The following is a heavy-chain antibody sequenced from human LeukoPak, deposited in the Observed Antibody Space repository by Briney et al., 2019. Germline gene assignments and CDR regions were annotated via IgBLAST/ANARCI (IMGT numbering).Heavy chain of an antibody. CDR3: ARWNYDILTGYRYFDY. CDR1: GGSISSYY. J-gene: IGHJ4*02. D-gene: IGHD3-9*01. Sequence: SETLSLTCTVSGGSISSYYWSWIRQPPGKGLEWIGDIYYSGSTNYNPSLKSRVTISVDTSKNQFSLEVNSLTAADTAVYYCARWNYDILTGYRYFDYWGQGTLVTVSS. V-gene: IGHV4-59*01. CDR2: IYYSGST.